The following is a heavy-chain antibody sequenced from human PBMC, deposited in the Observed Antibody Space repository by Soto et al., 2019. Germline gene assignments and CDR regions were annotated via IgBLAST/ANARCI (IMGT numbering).Heavy chain of an antibody. CDR1: GGSISSGGYS. V-gene: IGHV4-30-2*01. D-gene: IGHD3-22*01. CDR2: IYHSGST. J-gene: IGHJ5*01. Sequence: SETLSLTCAVSGGSISSGGYSWSWIRQPPGKGLEWIGYIYHSGSTYYNPSLKSRVTISVDRSKNQFSLKLSSVTAADTAVYYCARESRSSRYDSSGYSQFWF. CDR3: ARESRSSRYDSSGYSQFWF.